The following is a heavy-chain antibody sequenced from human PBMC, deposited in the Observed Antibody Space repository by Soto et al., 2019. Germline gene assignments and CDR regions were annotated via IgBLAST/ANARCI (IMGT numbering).Heavy chain of an antibody. Sequence: GGSLRLSCAASGFTFSSYGMHWVRQAPGKGLEWVAVISYEGSNKYYADSLKGRFTISRDNSKNTLYLQMNSLRVEDTAVYYCAKEVDPQYSSSSYYYYYYGMDVWGQGTTVTVSS. D-gene: IGHD6-6*01. V-gene: IGHV3-30*18. CDR1: GFTFSSYG. J-gene: IGHJ6*02. CDR2: ISYEGSNK. CDR3: AKEVDPQYSSSSYYYYYYGMDV.